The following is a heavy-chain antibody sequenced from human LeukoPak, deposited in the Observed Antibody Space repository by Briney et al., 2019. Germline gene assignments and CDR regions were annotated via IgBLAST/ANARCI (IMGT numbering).Heavy chain of an antibody. CDR1: GGSISTYY. CDR2: IFYSGST. J-gene: IGHJ1*01. V-gene: IGHV4-59*01. Sequence: SETLSLTCTVSGGSISTYYWSWIRQPPGKGLEWIGYIFYSGSTNYNPSLKSRVTISVDTSKNQFSLKLSSVTAADTAVYYCARGNSYYDTSGYFPWESFQHWGQGTLVTVSS. D-gene: IGHD3-22*01. CDR3: ARGNSYYDTSGYFPWESFQH.